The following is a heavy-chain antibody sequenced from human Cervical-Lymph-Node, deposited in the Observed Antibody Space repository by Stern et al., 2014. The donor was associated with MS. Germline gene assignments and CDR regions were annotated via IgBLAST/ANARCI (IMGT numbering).Heavy chain of an antibody. D-gene: IGHD6-13*01. J-gene: IGHJ5*02. CDR3: ALSSETSDRWYSLGYDL. Sequence: VQLVESRAEVTKPGSSVQVSCKASGGTFSKFPSSWVRQAPGQGLEWMGGIFPGFGTPTYAQEFRGRVTITADVSTSTVYMELSSLRSDDTAVYYCALSSETSDRWYSLGYDLWGQGTLVTVS. V-gene: IGHV1-69*01. CDR1: GGTFSKFP. CDR2: IFPGFGTP.